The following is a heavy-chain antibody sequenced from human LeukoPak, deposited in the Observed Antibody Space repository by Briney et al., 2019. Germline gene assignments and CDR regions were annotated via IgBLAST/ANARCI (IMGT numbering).Heavy chain of an antibody. CDR1: GFTVSSNY. CDR2: IYSGGST. J-gene: IGHJ4*02. Sequence: GGSLRLSCAASGFTVSSNYVSWVRQAPGKGLEWVSVIYSGGSTYYADSVKGRFTISRDNSKNTLYLQMNSLRAEDTAVYYCAREAAADLAFDYWGQGTLVTVSS. V-gene: IGHV3-53*01. CDR3: AREAAADLAFDY. D-gene: IGHD6-13*01.